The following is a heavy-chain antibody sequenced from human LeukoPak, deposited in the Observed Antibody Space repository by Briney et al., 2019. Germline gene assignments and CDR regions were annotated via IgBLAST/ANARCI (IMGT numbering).Heavy chain of an antibody. CDR2: MNQFGTEI. J-gene: IGHJ4*02. CDR3: ARETYYYEL. CDR1: KFTFSDYW. Sequence: PGGSLRLSCAASKFTFSDYWMTWVRQAPGKGPEWVAYMNQFGTEIKYLDSVKGRFTISRDNAKNSLYLWMTSLRADDTAVYYCARETYYYELWGQGTLVTVSS. D-gene: IGHD3-22*01. V-gene: IGHV3-7*01.